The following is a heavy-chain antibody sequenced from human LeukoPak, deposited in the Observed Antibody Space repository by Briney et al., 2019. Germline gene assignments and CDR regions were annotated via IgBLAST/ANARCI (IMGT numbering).Heavy chain of an antibody. D-gene: IGHD2/OR15-2a*01. Sequence: PGGSLRLSCAASGFTFSTYPMHWVRQAPGKRLEWVALILYDGSNQYYGDSVKGRFTISRDNSKNTLYLQMNSLRAEDTAVCYCARSQNVPYFDYWGQGTLVTVSS. CDR3: ARSQNVPYFDY. V-gene: IGHV3-30*04. CDR2: ILYDGSNQ. CDR1: GFTFSTYP. J-gene: IGHJ4*02.